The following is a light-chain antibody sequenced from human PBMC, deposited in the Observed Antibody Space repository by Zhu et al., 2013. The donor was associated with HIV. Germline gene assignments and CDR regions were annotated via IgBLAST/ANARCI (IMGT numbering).Light chain of an antibody. CDR2: DAS. CDR1: QSVSNS. J-gene: IGKJ4*01. V-gene: IGKV3-20*01. Sequence: EIVLTQSPGTLSLSLGERATLSCRASQSVSNSLAWYQQKPGQGPRLLIYDASNRATGIPVRFSGSGSGTDFTLTISSLEPEDSAVYYCQQYGSSPLTFGGGTTIEIK. CDR3: QQYGSSPLT.